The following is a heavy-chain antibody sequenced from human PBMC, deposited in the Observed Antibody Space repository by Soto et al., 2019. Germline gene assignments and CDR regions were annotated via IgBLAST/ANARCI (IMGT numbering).Heavy chain of an antibody. J-gene: IGHJ1*01. CDR2: SYYTGST. CDR3: ATNGDYYDTRGPKYFQH. D-gene: IGHD3-22*01. Sequence: QVQLRESGPGLVKPSQTLSLTCTVSVGSISTGGYFWSWVRQHPGKGLEWIGYSYYTGSTYYIPSLKGRVTISLDTSKNQFSLKLSSVTAADTAVYFCATNGDYYDTRGPKYFQHWGQGTLVIVSS. CDR1: VGSISTGGYF. V-gene: IGHV4-31*03.